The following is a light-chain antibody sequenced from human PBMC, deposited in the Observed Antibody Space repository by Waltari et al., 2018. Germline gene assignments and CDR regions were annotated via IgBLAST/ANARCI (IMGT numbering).Light chain of an antibody. Sequence: QSALTQPASVSGSPGQSITISCTGTSSDIGGYRYASWYHQHPGKAPKLMIYEVFSRPSGVSGRFSGSQSGNTASLTISGLQAEDEADYYCSSFTSDSTLVFGGGTKLTVL. V-gene: IGLV2-14*01. CDR1: SSDIGGYRY. CDR2: EVF. J-gene: IGLJ3*02. CDR3: SSFTSDSTLV.